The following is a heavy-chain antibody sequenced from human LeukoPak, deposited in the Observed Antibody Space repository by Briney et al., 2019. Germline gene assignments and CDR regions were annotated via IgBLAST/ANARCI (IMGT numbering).Heavy chain of an antibody. J-gene: IGHJ4*02. D-gene: IGHD3-16*02. Sequence: SETLSLTCTVSGGSISSGNYYWSWIRQTAGKGLEWIGRIYISRSTNYNPSLKSRVTISVDTSKNQFSLKLSSVTAADTAVYYCAREPTPDGDYDYVWGSYRGHFDYWGQGTLVTVSS. CDR2: IYISRST. CDR3: AREPTPDGDYDYVWGSYRGHFDY. CDR1: GGSISSGNYY. V-gene: IGHV4-61*02.